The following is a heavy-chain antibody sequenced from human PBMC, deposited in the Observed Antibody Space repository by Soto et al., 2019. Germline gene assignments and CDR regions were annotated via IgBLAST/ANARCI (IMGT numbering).Heavy chain of an antibody. D-gene: IGHD2-2*01. CDR1: GAPITWGDDS. J-gene: IGHJ5*02. CDR3: ARGRVVVPAAVMFNCLDP. CDR2: IFHGGST. V-gene: IGHV4-30-2*01. Sequence: PSETLSLTCALSGAPITWGDDSWNWIRQPPGKGLEWIGYIFHGGSTYYNPSFRSRVTISVDRSRTKFSLKMSSVTAADTAVYYCARGRVVVPAAVMFNCLDPLSQGALVTVSS.